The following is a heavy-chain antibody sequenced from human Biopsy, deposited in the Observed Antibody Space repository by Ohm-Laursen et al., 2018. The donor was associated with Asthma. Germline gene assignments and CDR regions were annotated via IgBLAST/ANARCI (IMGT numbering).Heavy chain of an antibody. J-gene: IGHJ6*02. D-gene: IGHD2-2*01. CDR1: GFTFSSYG. V-gene: IGHV3-33*01. CDR3: ARGGLGYCSSTSCYQNYYYGMDV. Sequence: SLRLSCSAFGFTFSSYGMHWVRQAPGEGLEWVAVIWYDGSNKYYADSVKGRFTISRDNSKNTLYLQMNSLRAEDTAVYYCARGGLGYCSSTSCYQNYYYGMDVWGQGTTVTVSS. CDR2: IWYDGSNK.